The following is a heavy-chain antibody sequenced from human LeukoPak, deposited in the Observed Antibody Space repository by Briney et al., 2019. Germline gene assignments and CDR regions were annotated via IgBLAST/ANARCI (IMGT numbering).Heavy chain of an antibody. CDR3: ANQRGGY. J-gene: IGHJ4*02. CDR1: GFIFSSYP. V-gene: IGHV3-23*01. Sequence: GGSLGLSCAASGFIFSSYPMTWVRQAPGKGLEWVSAISGNGENTYYADSVKGRFSISRDNSRNTVYLQMNSLRPEDTAIYYCANQRGGYWGQGTLVTVSS. D-gene: IGHD3-10*01. CDR2: ISGNGENT.